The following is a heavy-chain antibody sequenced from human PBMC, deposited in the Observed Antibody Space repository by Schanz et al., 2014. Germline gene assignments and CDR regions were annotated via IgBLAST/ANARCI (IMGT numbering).Heavy chain of an antibody. J-gene: IGHJ6*02. D-gene: IGHD6-19*01. CDR2: ISSSSSYT. Sequence: QAELVESGGGVVQPGGSLRLSCAASGFTFSDYYMSWIRQAPGKGLEWVSYISSSSSYTNYADSVKGRFTISRDNAKNSLYLQMNSLRAEDTAVYYCARSYSSGWYPYYYGMDVWGQGTTVTVSS. CDR3: ARSYSSGWYPYYYGMDV. CDR1: GFTFSDYY. V-gene: IGHV3-11*06.